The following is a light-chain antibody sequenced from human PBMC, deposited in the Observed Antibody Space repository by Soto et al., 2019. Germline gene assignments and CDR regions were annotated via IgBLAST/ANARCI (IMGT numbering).Light chain of an antibody. CDR2: SAS. J-gene: IGKJ4*01. V-gene: IGKV1-39*01. Sequence: IQMTQSPSSLSASVGDRVTITCRSSETISDYLNWYQHKPGEAPKVLISSASTLRGGVPSRFSGTGSGTDFTLTISSLQPEDVATYYCQQTFSNLLSFGGGTKVELK. CDR1: ETISDY. CDR3: QQTFSNLLS.